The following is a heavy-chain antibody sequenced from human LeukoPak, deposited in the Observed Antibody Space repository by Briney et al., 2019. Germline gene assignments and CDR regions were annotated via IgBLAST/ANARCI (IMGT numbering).Heavy chain of an antibody. D-gene: IGHD3-22*01. CDR1: GDSISRSSYY. CDR2: INHSGRT. Sequence: SETLSLTCTVSGDSISRSSYYWGWIRQPPGKGLEWIGKINHSGRTNYNPSLKSRVTISIDKSENRFSVKLTSVTAADSAVYFCARAYYCDSTGYFEDEYWGQGTLVAVSS. V-gene: IGHV4-39*07. J-gene: IGHJ4*02. CDR3: ARAYYCDSTGYFEDEY.